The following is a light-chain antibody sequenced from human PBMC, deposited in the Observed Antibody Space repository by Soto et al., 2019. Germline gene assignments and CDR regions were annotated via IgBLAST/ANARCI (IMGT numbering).Light chain of an antibody. CDR3: SSYKSSSTYV. J-gene: IGLJ1*01. Sequence: SALTQPASVSGSPGQSITISCTGTSSDVGGYNYVSWYQQHPAKAPKLMIYEVTWRPSGVSNRFSGSKSGNTASLTISGLQAEDEADYYCSSYKSSSTYVFGTGTKVKVL. V-gene: IGLV2-14*01. CDR1: SSDVGGYNY. CDR2: EVT.